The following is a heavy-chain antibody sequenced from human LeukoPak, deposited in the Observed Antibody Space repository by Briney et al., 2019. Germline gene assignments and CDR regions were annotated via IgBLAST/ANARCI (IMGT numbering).Heavy chain of an antibody. CDR1: GLAFSSYG. J-gene: IGHJ4*03. Sequence: GRSLRLSCAASGLAFSSYGMRSLRQPPRKGLEWVATIKGDGSARYYVDSVKGRFTISRDNAKNSLYLQMNSLRAEDTAVYYCATGNSAYLDFWGQGTLVTVSS. CDR3: ATGNSAYLDF. V-gene: IGHV3-7*05. D-gene: IGHD1/OR15-1a*01. CDR2: IKGDGSAR.